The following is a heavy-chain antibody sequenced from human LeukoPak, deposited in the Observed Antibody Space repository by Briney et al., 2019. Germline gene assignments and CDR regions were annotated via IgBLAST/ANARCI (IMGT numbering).Heavy chain of an antibody. Sequence: GGSLRLSCAASGFTFSSYGMHWVRQAPGKGLEWVAFIRFDGSNRYYADSVKGRFTISRDNSKNTLYLQMNSLRVEDTAVYYCASGVSASRYWGQGTLVTVSS. CDR3: ASGVSASRY. V-gene: IGHV3-30*02. CDR2: IRFDGSNR. CDR1: GFTFSSYG. D-gene: IGHD5-12*01. J-gene: IGHJ4*02.